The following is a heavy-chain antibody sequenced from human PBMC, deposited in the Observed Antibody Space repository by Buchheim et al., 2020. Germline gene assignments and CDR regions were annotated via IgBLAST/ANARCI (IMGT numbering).Heavy chain of an antibody. CDR3: AREGGSLGGSSWYYFDY. Sequence: QVQLVESGGGVVQPGRSLRLFCAASGFTFRSYGMHWVRQAPGKGLEWVAVIWYDGSNKYYADSVKGRFTISRDNSKNTLYLQMNSLRAEDTAVYYCAREGGSLGGSSWYYFDYWGQGTL. CDR2: IWYDGSNK. J-gene: IGHJ4*02. CDR1: GFTFRSYG. D-gene: IGHD6-13*01. V-gene: IGHV3-33*01.